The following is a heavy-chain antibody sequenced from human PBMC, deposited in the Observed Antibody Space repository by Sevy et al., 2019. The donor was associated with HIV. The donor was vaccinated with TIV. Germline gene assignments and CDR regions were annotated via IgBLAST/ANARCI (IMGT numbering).Heavy chain of an antibody. CDR1: GDSVSSSSST. CDR2: TYYRSKWYT. V-gene: IGHV6-1*01. D-gene: IGHD5-12*01. Sequence: SQTLSLTCAISGDSVSSSSSTWTWIRQSPSRGLEWLGRTYYRSKWYTDYAVSMKGRITINPDTSKNQFSLQLNSVTPEDTAVYYCARGYAGMDVWGQGTTVTVSS. J-gene: IGHJ6*02. CDR3: ARGYAGMDV.